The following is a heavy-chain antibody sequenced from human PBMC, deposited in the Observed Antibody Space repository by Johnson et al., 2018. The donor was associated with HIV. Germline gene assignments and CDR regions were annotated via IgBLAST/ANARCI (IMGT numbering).Heavy chain of an antibody. J-gene: IGHJ3*02. V-gene: IGHV3-30*02. CDR1: GFTFSNYG. D-gene: IGHD3-3*01. Sequence: QVQLVESGGGVVQPGGSLRLSCAASGFTFSNYGMHWVRQAPGKGLEWVAFMRYDGSNKNYADSVKGRFTISRDNSKNTLYLQMNSLRAEDTAVYYCAKGVESITIFGVVIGAFDIWGQGTMVTVSS. CDR3: AKGVESITIFGVVIGAFDI. CDR2: MRYDGSNK.